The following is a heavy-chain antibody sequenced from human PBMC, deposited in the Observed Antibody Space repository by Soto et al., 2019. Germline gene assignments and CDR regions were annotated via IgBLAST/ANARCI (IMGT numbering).Heavy chain of an antibody. CDR1: GFTFSSYG. CDR3: ARGGYCSGGSCQRYYYYGMDV. CDR2: IWYDGRNK. V-gene: IGHV3-33*01. Sequence: QVQLVESGGGVVQPGRSLRLSCAASGFTFSSYGMHWVRQAPGKGLEWVAVIWYDGRNKYYADSVKGRFTISRDNSKNTLYLQMNSLRAEDTAVYYCARGGYCSGGSCQRYYYYGMDVWGQGTTVTVSS. J-gene: IGHJ6*02. D-gene: IGHD2-15*01.